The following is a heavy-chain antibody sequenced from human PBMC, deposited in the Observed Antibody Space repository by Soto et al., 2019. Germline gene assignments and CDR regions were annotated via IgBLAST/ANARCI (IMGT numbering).Heavy chain of an antibody. V-gene: IGHV3-23*01. CDR1: GFTFSSYA. Sequence: GGSLRLSCAASGFTFSSYAMSWVRQAPGKGLEWVSAISGSGGSTYYADSVKGRFTISRDNSKNTLYLQMNSLRAEDTAVHYCAKPPDSVDTAMVFYYYYYMDVWGKGTTVTVSS. CDR2: ISGSGGST. D-gene: IGHD5-18*01. J-gene: IGHJ6*03. CDR3: AKPPDSVDTAMVFYYYYYMDV.